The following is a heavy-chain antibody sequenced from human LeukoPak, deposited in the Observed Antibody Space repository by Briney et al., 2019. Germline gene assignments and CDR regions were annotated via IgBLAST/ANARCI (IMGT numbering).Heavy chain of an antibody. CDR1: GFSFICCG. Sequence: GGSLRLSCAASGFSFICCGMHWVRQAPGKGLEWVAVISYDGTRRYYADSMKGRFTISRDNAKNTVYLHMDSLRAEDTAVYYCARKNEQGVTDYSGQGALVSLSS. V-gene: IGHV3-30*03. D-gene: IGHD1-1*01. CDR3: ARKNEQGVTDY. CDR2: ISYDGTRR. J-gene: IGHJ4*02.